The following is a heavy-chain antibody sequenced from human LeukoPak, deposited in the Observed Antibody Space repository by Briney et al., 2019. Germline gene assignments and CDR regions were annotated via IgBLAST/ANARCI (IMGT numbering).Heavy chain of an antibody. Sequence: SVKVSCKASGGTFSSYAISWVRQAPGQGLEWMGGIIPIFGTANYAQKFQGRVTIAADESTSTAYMELSSLRSEDTAVYYCATRFRFGVVILPFDYWGQGTLVTVSS. CDR1: GGTFSSYA. CDR2: IIPIFGTA. V-gene: IGHV1-69*13. J-gene: IGHJ4*02. CDR3: ATRFRFGVVILPFDY. D-gene: IGHD3-3*01.